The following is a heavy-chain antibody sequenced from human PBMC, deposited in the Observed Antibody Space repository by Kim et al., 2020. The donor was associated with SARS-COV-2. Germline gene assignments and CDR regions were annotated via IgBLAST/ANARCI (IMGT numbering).Heavy chain of an antibody. Sequence: GGSLRLSCAASGFTFSSYSMNWVRQAPGKGLEWVSYISSSSSTIYYADSVKGRFTISRDNAKNSLYLQMNSLRDEDTAVYYCARESLNDYVWGSYPDYWGQGTLVTVSS. CDR3: ARESLNDYVWGSYPDY. CDR2: ISSSSSTI. J-gene: IGHJ4*02. D-gene: IGHD3-16*02. CDR1: GFTFSSYS. V-gene: IGHV3-48*02.